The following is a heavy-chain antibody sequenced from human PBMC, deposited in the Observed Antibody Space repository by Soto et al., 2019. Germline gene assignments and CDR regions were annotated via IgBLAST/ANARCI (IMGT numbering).Heavy chain of an antibody. CDR1: GGSISSYY. CDR3: AREYGEPLQNWYVP. Sequence: SPTLSLTCTVSGGSISSYYWSWIRQPPGKGLEWIGYIYYSGSTNYNPSLKSRVTISVDTSKNQFSLKLSSVTAADTAVYYCAREYGEPLQNWYVPWGQGTLVTVSS. D-gene: IGHD4-17*01. J-gene: IGHJ5*02. V-gene: IGHV4-59*01. CDR2: IYYSGST.